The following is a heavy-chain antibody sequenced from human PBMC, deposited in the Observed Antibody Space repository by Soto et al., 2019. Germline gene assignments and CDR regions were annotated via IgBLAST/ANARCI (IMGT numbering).Heavy chain of an antibody. J-gene: IGHJ6*02. CDR2: IYYSGST. D-gene: IGHD4-17*01. CDR3: ARDRGPVTSHYYYDGMHV. V-gene: IGHV4-31*03. Sequence: LSITCTVAGGSISSGGYYWSWIRQHPGKGLEWIGYIYYSGSTYYNPSLKSRVTISVDTSKNQFSLKLSSVTAADTAVYYCARDRGPVTSHYYYDGMHVWRPVTTVTVSS. CDR1: GGSISSGGYY.